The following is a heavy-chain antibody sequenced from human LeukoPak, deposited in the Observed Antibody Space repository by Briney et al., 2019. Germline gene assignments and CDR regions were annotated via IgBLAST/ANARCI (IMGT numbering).Heavy chain of an antibody. Sequence: GGSLRLSCAASGFTFSSYWMHWVRQAPGKGLVWVSRINSDGSSTSYADSVKGRFTISRDNAKNTLYLQMNSLRAEDTAVYYCARAPRDYGDYRADYWGQGTLVTVSS. J-gene: IGHJ4*02. CDR2: INSDGSST. D-gene: IGHD4-17*01. CDR3: ARAPRDYGDYRADY. CDR1: GFTFSSYW. V-gene: IGHV3-74*01.